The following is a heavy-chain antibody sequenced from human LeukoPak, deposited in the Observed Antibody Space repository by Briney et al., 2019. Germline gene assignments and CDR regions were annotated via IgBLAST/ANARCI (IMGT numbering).Heavy chain of an antibody. CDR3: ATARGYSGYDYFDY. Sequence: ASVKVSCKASGYTFTSYGISWVRQAPGQGLEGMGWISAYNGNTNYAQKLQGRVTMTTDTSTSTAYMELRSLRSDDTAVYYCATARGYSGYDYFDYWGQGTLVTVSS. J-gene: IGHJ4*02. CDR2: ISAYNGNT. CDR1: GYTFTSYG. V-gene: IGHV1-18*01. D-gene: IGHD5-12*01.